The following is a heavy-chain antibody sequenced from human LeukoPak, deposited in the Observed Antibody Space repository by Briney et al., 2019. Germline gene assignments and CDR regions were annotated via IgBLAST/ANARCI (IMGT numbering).Heavy chain of an antibody. Sequence: GGSLRLSCAASGFTVSSNYMSWVRQAPGKGLERVSVIYSGGSTYYADSVKGRFTISRDNSKNTLYLQMNSLRAEDTAVYYCARTVAVAETDYWGQGTLVTVSS. CDR1: GFTVSSNY. D-gene: IGHD6-19*01. CDR3: ARTVAVAETDY. V-gene: IGHV3-66*01. J-gene: IGHJ4*02. CDR2: IYSGGST.